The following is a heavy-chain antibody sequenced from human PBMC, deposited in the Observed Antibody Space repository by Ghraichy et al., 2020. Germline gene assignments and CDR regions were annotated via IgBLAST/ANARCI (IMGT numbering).Heavy chain of an antibody. J-gene: IGHJ5*02. D-gene: IGHD5-18*01. CDR3: ARDQGVVDTAMPSWFDP. CDR2: IYYSGST. V-gene: IGHV4-59*01. CDR1: GGSISSYY. Sequence: SETLSLTCTVSGGSISSYYWSWIRQPPGKGLEWIGYIYYSGSTNYNPSPKSRVTISVDTSKNQFSLKLSSVTAADTAVYYCARDQGVVDTAMPSWFDPWGKGTLVTVSS.